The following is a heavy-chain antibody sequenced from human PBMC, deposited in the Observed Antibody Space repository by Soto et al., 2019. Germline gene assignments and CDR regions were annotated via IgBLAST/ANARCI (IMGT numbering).Heavy chain of an antibody. CDR2: ISYDGSNK. CDR3: AKVGVTMVRGVILGYYGMDV. Sequence: GGSLRLSCAASGFTFSSYGMHWVRQAPGKGLEWVAVISYDGSNKYYADSVKGRFTISRDNSKNTLYLQMNSLRAEDTAVYYCAKVGVTMVRGVILGYYGMDVWGQGTTVTVSS. CDR1: GFTFSSYG. V-gene: IGHV3-30*18. D-gene: IGHD3-10*01. J-gene: IGHJ6*02.